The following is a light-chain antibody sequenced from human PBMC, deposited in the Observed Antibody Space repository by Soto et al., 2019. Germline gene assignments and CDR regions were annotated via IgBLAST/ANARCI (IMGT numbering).Light chain of an antibody. Sequence: DIQMTQSPSSLSASVGDRVTITCRASQDISNFLVWFQEKPGKVPNLLIYGASTLQSGVPSRFSGSGSGTDVTLTISSLQPEDVATYFCQKYNSAAFTFGPGTTVDIK. J-gene: IGKJ3*01. CDR1: QDISNF. CDR3: QKYNSAAFT. V-gene: IGKV1-27*01. CDR2: GAS.